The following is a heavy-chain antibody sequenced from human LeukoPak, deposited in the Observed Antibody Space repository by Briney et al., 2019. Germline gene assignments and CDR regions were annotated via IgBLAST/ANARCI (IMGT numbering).Heavy chain of an antibody. CDR2: ISYDGSNK. V-gene: IGHV3-30*18. CDR1: GFTFSSYG. CDR3: AKDRREQWLVYYFDY. D-gene: IGHD6-19*01. J-gene: IGHJ4*02. Sequence: PGRSLRLSCAASGFTFSSYGMHWVRQAPGKGLEWVAVISYDGSNKYYADSVKGRFTISRDNSKNTLYQQMNSLRAEDTAVYYCAKDRREQWLVYYFDYWGQGTLVTVSS.